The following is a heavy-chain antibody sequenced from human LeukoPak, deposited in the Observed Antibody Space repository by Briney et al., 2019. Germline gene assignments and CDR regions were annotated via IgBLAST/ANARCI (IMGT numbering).Heavy chain of an antibody. V-gene: IGHV4-59*01. CDR2: IYYSGST. CDR3: ARDRGSSSSDPAFDY. CDR1: GGSISSYY. D-gene: IGHD6-6*01. Sequence: PSETLSLTCTVSGGSISSYYWSWIRQPPGKGLEWIGYIYYSGSTNYNPSLKSRVTISVDTSKNQFSLKLSSVTAADTAVYYCARDRGSSSSDPAFDYWGQGTLVTVPS. J-gene: IGHJ4*02.